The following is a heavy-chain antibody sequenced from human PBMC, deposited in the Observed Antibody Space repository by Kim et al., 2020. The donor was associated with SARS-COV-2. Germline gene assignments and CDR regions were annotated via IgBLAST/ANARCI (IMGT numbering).Heavy chain of an antibody. CDR1: GFTFSSYS. V-gene: IGHV3-21*01. J-gene: IGHJ6*02. D-gene: IGHD3-16*01. CDR3: APATQGGDGYNYYFYYGMDV. Sequence: GGSLRLSCAASGFTFSSYSMNWVRQAPGKGLEWVSSISRSSSSIYYADSVKGRFTISRDDAKNSLYLQMNSLRADDTAVYYCAPATQGGDGYNYYFYYGMDVWGQGTTVTVSS. CDR2: ISRSSSSI.